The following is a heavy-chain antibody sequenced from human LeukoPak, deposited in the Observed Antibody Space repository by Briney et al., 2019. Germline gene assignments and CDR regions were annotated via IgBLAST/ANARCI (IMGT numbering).Heavy chain of an antibody. V-gene: IGHV1-69*13. Sequence: PVKVSCKASGGTFSSYAISWVRQAPGQGLEWMGGIIPIFGTANYAQKFQGRVTITADESTSTAYMELSSLRSEDTAVYYCARGHCSSTSCSIDYWGQGTLVTVSS. D-gene: IGHD2-2*01. CDR2: IIPIFGTA. J-gene: IGHJ4*02. CDR1: GGTFSSYA. CDR3: ARGHCSSTSCSIDY.